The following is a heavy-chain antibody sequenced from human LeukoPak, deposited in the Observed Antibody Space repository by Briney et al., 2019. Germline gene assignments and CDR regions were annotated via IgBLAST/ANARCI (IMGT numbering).Heavy chain of an antibody. CDR1: GYSFDSYW. CDR2: IYPGDSDT. V-gene: IGHV5-51*01. J-gene: IGHJ4*02. Sequence: GESLKISCKGSGYSFDSYWIAWVRQLPGKGLEWMGIIYPGDSDTRYSPSFQGQVTFSADKSMSTAYLQWSSLQASDSAMYYCARRRTSSSGLDYWGQGTLVTVSS. D-gene: IGHD6-6*01. CDR3: ARRRTSSSGLDY.